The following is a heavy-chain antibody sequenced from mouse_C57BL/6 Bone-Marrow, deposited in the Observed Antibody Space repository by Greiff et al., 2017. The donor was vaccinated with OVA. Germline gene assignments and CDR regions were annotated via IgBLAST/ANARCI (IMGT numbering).Heavy chain of an antibody. V-gene: IGHV5-4*01. J-gene: IGHJ3*01. CDR3: ARDAGYDVLFGY. Sequence: EVKLMESGGGLVKPGGSLKLSCAASGFTFSSYAMSWVRQTPEKRLEWVATICAGGSYTYYPDNVKGRFTISIDNANNNQYLQMGHQKSEGTAMCYCARDAGYDVLFGYWGQGTLVTVSA. D-gene: IGHD2-2*01. CDR2: ICAGGSYT. CDR1: GFTFSSYA.